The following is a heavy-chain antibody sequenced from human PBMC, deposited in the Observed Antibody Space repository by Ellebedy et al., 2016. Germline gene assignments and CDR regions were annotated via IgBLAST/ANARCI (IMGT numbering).Heavy chain of an antibody. V-gene: IGHV1-3*01. CDR2: INAGNGNT. Sequence: ASVKVSCKASGYTFTSYAMHWVRQAPGQRLEWMGWINAGNGNTKYSQKFQGRVTITRDTSASTAYMELSSLRSEDTAVYYCARAIQLWPYFQHWGQGTLVTVSS. CDR3: ARAIQLWPYFQH. CDR1: GYTFTSYA. J-gene: IGHJ1*01. D-gene: IGHD5-18*01.